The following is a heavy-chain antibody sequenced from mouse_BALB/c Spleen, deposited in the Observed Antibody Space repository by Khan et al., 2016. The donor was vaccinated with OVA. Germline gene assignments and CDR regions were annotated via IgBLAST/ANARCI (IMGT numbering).Heavy chain of an antibody. CDR1: GYSITSYYA. V-gene: IGHV3-2*02. J-gene: IGHJ2*01. CDR2: ITNTGST. Sequence: EVQLQESGPGLVKPSQSLSLTCTVTGYSITSYYAWYWIRQFPGNLLEWMCYITNTGSTSYNPSLKSRISITRDTSTNTSFLQLNSVTTEDSAIYYGAKSCAISTVVVNGFDFWGQGTTLTVSS. D-gene: IGHD1-1*01. CDR3: AKSCAISTVVVNGFDF.